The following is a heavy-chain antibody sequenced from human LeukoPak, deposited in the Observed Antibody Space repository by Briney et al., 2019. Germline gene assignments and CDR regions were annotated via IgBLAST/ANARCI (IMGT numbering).Heavy chain of an antibody. Sequence: PSGTLSLTCAVSGGSISSSNWWSWARQPPGNGLEWIGSIDYSGSTNYNASLKSRVTISVDTSKNQFSLKLSSVTAADTAVYYCARDLRSPHWYFDLWGRGTLVTVSS. J-gene: IGHJ2*01. V-gene: IGHV4-4*02. CDR1: GGSISSSNW. CDR2: IDYSGST. CDR3: ARDLRSPHWYFDL.